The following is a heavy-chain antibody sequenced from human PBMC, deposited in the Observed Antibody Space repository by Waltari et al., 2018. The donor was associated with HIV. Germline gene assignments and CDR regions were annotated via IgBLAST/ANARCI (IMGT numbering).Heavy chain of an antibody. CDR1: GFTFSSYA. Sequence: ASGFTFSSYAMSWVRQAPGKGLEWVSAISGSGGSTYYADSVKGRFTISRDNSKNTLYLQMNSLRAEDTAVYYCAKDPRGGGSCYYYWGQGTLVTVSS. CDR3: AKDPRGGGSCYYY. V-gene: IGHV3-23*01. CDR2: ISGSGGST. J-gene: IGHJ4*02. D-gene: IGHD2-15*01.